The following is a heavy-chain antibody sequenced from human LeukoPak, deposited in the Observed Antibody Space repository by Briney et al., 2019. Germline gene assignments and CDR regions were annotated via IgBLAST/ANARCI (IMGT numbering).Heavy chain of an antibody. V-gene: IGHV1-46*01. CDR1: GYTFTSYY. CDR3: ARGLIQNDY. D-gene: IGHD5-18*01. Sequence: ATVKVSCKASGYTFTSYYIHWVRPAPGQGLEWMGIINPGGGSTSYAQKFQGRVTMTRDTSTSTVYMELSSLRSEDTAVYYCARGLIQNDYWGQGTLVTVSS. CDR2: INPGGGST. J-gene: IGHJ4*02.